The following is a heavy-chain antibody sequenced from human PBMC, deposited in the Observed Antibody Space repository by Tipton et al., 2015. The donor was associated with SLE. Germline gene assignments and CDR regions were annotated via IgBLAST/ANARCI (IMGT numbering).Heavy chain of an antibody. V-gene: IGHV3-21*01. J-gene: IGHJ4*02. CDR1: GFIFSDYS. D-gene: IGHD3-22*01. CDR3: ARGVGTYDRPSGIDY. Sequence: SLRLSCAASGFIFSDYSMNWVRQAPGKGLEWVSSISSSSRYIYHAESLKGRFTISRDNSKKTLYLQMKSLRAEDTAVYYCARGVGTYDRPSGIDYWGQGTLITVSS. CDR2: ISSSSRYI.